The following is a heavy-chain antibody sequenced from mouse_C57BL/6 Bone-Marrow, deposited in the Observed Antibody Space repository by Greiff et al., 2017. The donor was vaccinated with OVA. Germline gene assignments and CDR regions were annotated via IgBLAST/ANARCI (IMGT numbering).Heavy chain of an antibody. CDR3: ARGGYYYGSLYYFDY. Sequence: QVQLQQPGAELVMPGASVKLSCKASGYTFTSYWMHWVKQRPGQGLEWIGEIDPSDSYTNYNQKFKGKSTLTVDKSSSTAYMQLSRLTSEDSAVYNCARGGYYYGSLYYFDYWGQGTTLTVSS. V-gene: IGHV1-69*01. CDR1: GYTFTSYW. J-gene: IGHJ2*01. CDR2: IDPSDSYT. D-gene: IGHD1-1*01.